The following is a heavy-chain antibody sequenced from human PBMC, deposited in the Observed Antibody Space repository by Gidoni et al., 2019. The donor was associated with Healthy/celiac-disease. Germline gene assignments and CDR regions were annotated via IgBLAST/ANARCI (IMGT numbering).Heavy chain of an antibody. Sequence: QVQLQESGPGLVKPSQTLSLTCTVSGGSISSGSYYWSWIRQPAGKGLGWIGRIYTSGGTNYNPSLKSRVTISVDTSKNQFSLKLSSVTAADTAVYYCARERGETGYSYPSAHYDYWGQGTLVTVSS. J-gene: IGHJ4*02. D-gene: IGHD5-18*01. V-gene: IGHV4-61*02. CDR3: ARERGETGYSYPSAHYDY. CDR1: GGSISSGSYY. CDR2: IYTSGGT.